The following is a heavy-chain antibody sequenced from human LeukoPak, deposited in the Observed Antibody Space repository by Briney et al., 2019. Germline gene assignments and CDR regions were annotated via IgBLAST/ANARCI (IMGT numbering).Heavy chain of an antibody. Sequence: ASVTVSCKASGYTFTGYYMHWVRQAPGQGLEWMGWINPNSGGTNYAQKFQGRVTMTRDTSISTAYMELSRLRSDDTAVYYCARERYYYDSEYGYWGQGTLVTVSS. CDR1: GYTFTGYY. CDR3: ARERYYYDSEYGY. V-gene: IGHV1-2*02. D-gene: IGHD3-22*01. J-gene: IGHJ4*02. CDR2: INPNSGGT.